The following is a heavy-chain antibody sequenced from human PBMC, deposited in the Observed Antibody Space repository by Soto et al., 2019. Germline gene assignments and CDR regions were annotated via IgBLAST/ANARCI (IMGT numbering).Heavy chain of an antibody. CDR2: ISGSGGAT. CDR3: AKDRYYDSSAYYY. V-gene: IGHV3-23*01. Sequence: GGSLRLSCVASGFTFSSDAMSWVRQAPGKGLEWVSGISGSGGATYYADSVKGRFTISRDTSKNTLYLQMNGLRAEDTAIYYCAKDRYYDSSAYYYWGQGTLVTVSS. J-gene: IGHJ4*02. CDR1: GFTFSSDA. D-gene: IGHD3-22*01.